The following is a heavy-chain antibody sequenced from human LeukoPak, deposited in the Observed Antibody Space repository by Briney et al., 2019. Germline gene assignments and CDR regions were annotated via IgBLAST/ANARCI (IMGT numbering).Heavy chain of an antibody. J-gene: IGHJ3*02. CDR1: AFTFSNHW. Sequence: GGSLRLSCAASAFTFSNHWMHWVRQAPGKGLVLVSDISSDGSRTFYADSVKGRFIISRDNAKNTVYLQMNSLRAEDTAVYYCVRDGMVIPFAFDIWGQGTMVTVSS. V-gene: IGHV3-74*01. CDR3: VRDGMVIPFAFDI. CDR2: ISSDGSRT. D-gene: IGHD2-21*01.